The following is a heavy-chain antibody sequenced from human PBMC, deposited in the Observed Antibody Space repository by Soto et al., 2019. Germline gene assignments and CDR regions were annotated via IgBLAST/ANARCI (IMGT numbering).Heavy chain of an antibody. Sequence: SVKVSCKASGGTFSSYAISWVRQAPGQGLEWMGGIIPIFGTANYAQKFQGRVTITADKSTSTAYMELSSLRSEDTAVYYCARDRHYYDSSGYYYNDAFDIWGQGTMVTVSS. D-gene: IGHD3-22*01. CDR3: ARDRHYYDSSGYYYNDAFDI. CDR2: IIPIFGTA. CDR1: GGTFSSYA. V-gene: IGHV1-69*06. J-gene: IGHJ3*02.